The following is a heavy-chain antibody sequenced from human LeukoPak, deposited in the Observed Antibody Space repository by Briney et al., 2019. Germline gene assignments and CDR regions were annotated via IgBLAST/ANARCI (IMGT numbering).Heavy chain of an antibody. J-gene: IGHJ4*02. Sequence: SETLSLTCTVSGDSISGSSYYWGWLRQPPGKGLEWIGSIYYSGSTYYNPSLKSRVTISVDTSKSQFSLKLSSVTAADTAVYFCARHVTHSGWYNYWGQGTLVTVSS. CDR1: GDSISGSSYY. V-gene: IGHV4-39*01. CDR2: IYYSGST. D-gene: IGHD6-19*01. CDR3: ARHVTHSGWYNY.